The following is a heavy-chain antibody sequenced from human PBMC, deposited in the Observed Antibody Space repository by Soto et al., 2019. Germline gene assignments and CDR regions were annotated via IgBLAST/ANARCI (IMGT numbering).Heavy chain of an antibody. Sequence: PSETLSLTCTVSGGSIGSGGYYWSWIRQHPGKGLEWIGYIYYSGSTYYNPSLKSRVTISVDTSKNQFSLKLSSVTAADTAVYYCARNLRTYGLLPPRYFDYWGQGTLVTVSS. V-gene: IGHV4-31*03. D-gene: IGHD2-15*01. CDR1: GGSIGSGGYY. J-gene: IGHJ4*02. CDR3: ARNLRTYGLLPPRYFDY. CDR2: IYYSGST.